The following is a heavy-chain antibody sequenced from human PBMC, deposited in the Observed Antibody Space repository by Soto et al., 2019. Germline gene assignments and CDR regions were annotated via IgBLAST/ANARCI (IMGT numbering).Heavy chain of an antibody. CDR2: INPNSGGT. CDR3: ARGSGQDYLDFEL. V-gene: IGHV1-2*02. Sequence: AASVKVSCKASGYTFTGYYMHWVRQAPGQGLEWMGWINPNSGGTNYAQKFQGRVTMTRDTSISTASVEVTRLKSDDTAVYYCARGSGQDYLDFELWGPGTVVTVSS. D-gene: IGHD2-15*01. CDR1: GYTFTGYY. J-gene: IGHJ3*01.